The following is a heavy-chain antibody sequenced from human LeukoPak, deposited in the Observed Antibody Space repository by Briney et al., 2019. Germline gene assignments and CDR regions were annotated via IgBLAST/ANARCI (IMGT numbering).Heavy chain of an antibody. D-gene: IGHD6-19*01. Sequence: ASVKVSCKASGYTFSGYYMHWVRQAPGQGLEWMGWINPNSGGTNYAQKFQGRVTMTRATSISTAYMELSRLRSDDTAVYYCARDGGSGWYDAFDIWGQGTMVTVSS. V-gene: IGHV1-2*02. CDR1: GYTFSGYY. J-gene: IGHJ3*02. CDR3: ARDGGSGWYDAFDI. CDR2: INPNSGGT.